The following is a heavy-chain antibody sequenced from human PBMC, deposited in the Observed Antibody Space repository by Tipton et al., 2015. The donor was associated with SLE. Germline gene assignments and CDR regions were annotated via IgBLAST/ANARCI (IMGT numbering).Heavy chain of an antibody. CDR3: ARGGSLYSNGWFDP. V-gene: IGHV4-30-4*01. Sequence: TLSLTCTVSGGSISSGDYYWSWIRQPPGKGLEWIGEINHSGSTNYNPSLKSRVTISVDTSKNQFSLKMRSVTAADTAVYYCARGGSLYSNGWFDPWGHGTLVTVSS. J-gene: IGHJ5*02. CDR1: GGSISSGDYY. CDR2: INHSGST. D-gene: IGHD4-11*01.